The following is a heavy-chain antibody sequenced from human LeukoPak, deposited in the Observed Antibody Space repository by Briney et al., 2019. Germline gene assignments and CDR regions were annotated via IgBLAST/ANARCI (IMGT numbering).Heavy chain of an antibody. D-gene: IGHD3-10*01. CDR1: GFTFDDYA. Sequence: GGSLRLSCAASGFTFDDYAMHWVRQAPGKGLEWDSGISWNSGSIGYADSVKGRFTISRDNAKNSLYLQMNSLRAEDTALYYCAKAVRVRGSVGAPNWFDPWGQGTLVTVSS. CDR3: AKAVRVRGSVGAPNWFDP. CDR2: ISWNSGSI. J-gene: IGHJ5*02. V-gene: IGHV3-9*01.